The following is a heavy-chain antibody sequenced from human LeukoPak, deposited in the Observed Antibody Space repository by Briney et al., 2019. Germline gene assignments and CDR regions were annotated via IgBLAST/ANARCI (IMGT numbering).Heavy chain of an antibody. CDR1: GYTFTSYG. J-gene: IGHJ4*02. CDR2: ISAYNGNT. V-gene: IGHV1-18*01. CDR3: ARDYDSSGYFSGGY. D-gene: IGHD3-22*01. Sequence: ASVKVSCKASGYTFTSYGISWVRQAPGQGLEWMGWISAYNGNTNYAQKLQDRVTMTTDTSTCTAYMELRSLRSDDTAVYYCARDYDSSGYFSGGYWGQGTLVTVSS.